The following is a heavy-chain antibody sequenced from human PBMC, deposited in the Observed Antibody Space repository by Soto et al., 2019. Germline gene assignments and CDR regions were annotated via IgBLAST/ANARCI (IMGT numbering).Heavy chain of an antibody. D-gene: IGHD5-18*01. CDR1: GGSISSYY. Sequence: SETLSLTCTVSGGSISSYYWSWIRQPPGKGLEWIGYIYHSGSTNHNPSLKSRVTMSLDTSKNQFSLKLTSVTAADTAVYYCARHRPRDSTMVNSFDCWGQGTLVTVSS. CDR2: IYHSGST. J-gene: IGHJ4*02. V-gene: IGHV4-59*08. CDR3: ARHRPRDSTMVNSFDC.